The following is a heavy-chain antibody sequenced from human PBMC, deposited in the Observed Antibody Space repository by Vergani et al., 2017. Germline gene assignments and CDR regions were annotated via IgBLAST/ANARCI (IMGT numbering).Heavy chain of an antibody. CDR1: GFTFSTYA. D-gene: IGHD1-26*01. Sequence: EVQLLESGGSLKQPGGSVRLSCAASGFTFSTYAMHWVRQAPGKGLEWVSALTGGGGSTYYADSFKGRFIISRDNSRNTLYLQMNSLRHEDTASYYCVKEDGSAENLFDSGRKGTLVTVSS. CDR3: VKEDGSAENLFDS. V-gene: IGHV3-23*01. CDR2: LTGGGGST. J-gene: IGHJ4*02.